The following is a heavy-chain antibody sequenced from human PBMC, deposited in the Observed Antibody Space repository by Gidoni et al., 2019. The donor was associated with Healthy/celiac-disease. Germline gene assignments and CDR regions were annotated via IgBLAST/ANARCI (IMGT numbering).Heavy chain of an antibody. CDR1: GGSISSGDYY. Sequence: QVQRQESGPGLGKPSQTLYLTGTVTGGSISSGDYYWSWICQPPGKGREWIGYSYSSGSTYSTPSLKGRVTISVDPSTNQFSLKLSSVTAADTAVYYCARFGVVTLHFDYWCQGPLVTVSS. CDR3: ARFGVVTLHFDY. V-gene: IGHV4-30-4*01. CDR2: SYSSGST. D-gene: IGHD3-3*01. J-gene: IGHJ4*02.